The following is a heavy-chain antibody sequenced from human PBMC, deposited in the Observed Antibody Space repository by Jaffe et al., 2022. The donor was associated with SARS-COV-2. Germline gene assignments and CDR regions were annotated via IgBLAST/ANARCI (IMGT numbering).Heavy chain of an antibody. D-gene: IGHD1-26*01. CDR1: GGSISSSSYY. J-gene: IGHJ4*02. Sequence: QLQLQESGPGLVKPSETLSLTCTVSGGSISSSSYYWGWIRQPPGKGLEWIGSIYYSGSTYYNPSLKSRVTISVDTSKNQFSLKLSSVTAADTAVYYCARSPAWELQGDYYFDYWGQGTLVTVSS. CDR2: IYYSGST. V-gene: IGHV4-39*01. CDR3: ARSPAWELQGDYYFDY.